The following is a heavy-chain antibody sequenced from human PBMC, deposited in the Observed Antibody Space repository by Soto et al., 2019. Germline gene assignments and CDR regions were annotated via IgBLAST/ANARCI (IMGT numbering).Heavy chain of an antibody. V-gene: IGHV4-59*01. CDR1: GGSMSSYY. CDR2: IYYSGST. J-gene: IGHJ3*02. CDR3: ARVWGGAFDI. Sequence: QVQLQESGPGLVKPSETLSLTCTVSGGSMSSYYWSWIRHPPRKGLEWIGYIYYSGSTNYNPSLKSRVTISVDTSKNQFSLKLSSVTAADTAVYYCARVWGGAFDIWGQGTMVTVSS. D-gene: IGHD3-10*01.